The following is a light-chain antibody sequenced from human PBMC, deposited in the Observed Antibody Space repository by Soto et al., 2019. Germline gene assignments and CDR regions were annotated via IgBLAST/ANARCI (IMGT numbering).Light chain of an antibody. CDR2: DAS. CDR3: QQFYTYPLT. Sequence: AIPLTQSPSSLSASVGDRVTITCRASQGINTALAWYHQKPGKAPKLLISDASSLESGVPSRFSGSGSGTDFTLTISSLQPEDFATYYCQQFYTYPLTFGGGTKVGIK. J-gene: IGKJ4*01. CDR1: QGINTA. V-gene: IGKV1-13*02.